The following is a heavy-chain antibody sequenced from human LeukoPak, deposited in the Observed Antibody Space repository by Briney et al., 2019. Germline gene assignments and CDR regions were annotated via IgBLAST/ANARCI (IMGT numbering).Heavy chain of an antibody. V-gene: IGHV4-38-2*02. J-gene: IGHJ4*02. CDR2: IYHSGST. CDR1: GYSISSGYY. D-gene: IGHD5-12*01. CDR3: ARHGRDIILGY. Sequence: SETLSLTCTVSGYSISSGYYWGWIRPPPGKGLEWIGSIYHSGSTYYNPSLKSRVTISVDTSKNQFSLKLSSVTAADTAVYYCARHGRDIILGYWGQGTLVTVSS.